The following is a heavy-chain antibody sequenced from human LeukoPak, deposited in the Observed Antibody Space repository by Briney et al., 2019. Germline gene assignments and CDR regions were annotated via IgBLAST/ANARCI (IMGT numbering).Heavy chain of an antibody. CDR1: GFTFSSYE. D-gene: IGHD6-19*01. J-gene: IGHJ6*03. CDR3: ARVPDHPGIAVAGTEYYYYYMDV. V-gene: IGHV3-21*01. Sequence: PGGSLRPSCAASGFTFSSYEMHWVRQAPGKGLEWVSSISSSSSYIYYADSVKGRFTISRDNAKNSLYLQMNSLRAEDTAVYYCARVPDHPGIAVAGTEYYYYYMDVWGKGTTVTVSS. CDR2: ISSSSSYI.